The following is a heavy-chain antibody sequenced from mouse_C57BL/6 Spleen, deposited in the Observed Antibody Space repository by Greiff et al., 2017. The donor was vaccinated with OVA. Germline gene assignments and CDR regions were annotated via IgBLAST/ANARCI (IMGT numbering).Heavy chain of an antibody. D-gene: IGHD3-1*01. CDR2: IDPSDSYT. CDR1: GYTFTSYW. V-gene: IGHV1-59*01. Sequence: QVQLQQPGAELVRPGTSVKLSCKASGYTFTSYWMHWVKQRPGQGLEWIGVIDPSDSYTNYNQKFKGKATLTVDTSSSTAYMQLSSLTSEDSAVYYCARRSGYRDDYAMDYWGQGTSVTVSS. CDR3: ARRSGYRDDYAMDY. J-gene: IGHJ4*01.